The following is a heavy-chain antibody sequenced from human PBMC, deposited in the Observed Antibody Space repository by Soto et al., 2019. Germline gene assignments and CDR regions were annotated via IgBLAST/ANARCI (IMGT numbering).Heavy chain of an antibody. Sequence: QVQLVESGGGVVQPGRSLRLSCAASGFTFSSYAMHWVRQAPGKGLEWVAVISYDGSNKYDADSVKGRFTISRDNSKNTLYLQMNSLRAEDTAVYYCARDPPSGSYSYYYYGMDVWGQGTTVTVSS. CDR2: ISYDGSNK. CDR1: GFTFSSYA. CDR3: ARDPPSGSYSYYYYGMDV. V-gene: IGHV3-30-3*01. D-gene: IGHD1-26*01. J-gene: IGHJ6*02.